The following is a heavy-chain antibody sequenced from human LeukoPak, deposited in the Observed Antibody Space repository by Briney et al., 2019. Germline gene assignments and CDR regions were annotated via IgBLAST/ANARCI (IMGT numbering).Heavy chain of an antibody. CDR1: GFTFSSYS. V-gene: IGHV3-21*01. CDR3: ARTDRIVGATPDY. D-gene: IGHD1-26*01. J-gene: IGHJ4*02. Sequence: GGSLRLSCAASGFTFSSYSMNWVRQAPGKGLEWVSSISSSSSYIYYADSVKGRFTISRDNAKNSLYLQMNSLRAEDTAVYYCARTDRIVGATPDYWGQGTLVTVSS. CDR2: ISSSSSYI.